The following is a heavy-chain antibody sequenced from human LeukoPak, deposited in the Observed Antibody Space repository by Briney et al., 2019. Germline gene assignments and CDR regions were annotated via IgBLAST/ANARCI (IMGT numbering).Heavy chain of an antibody. CDR2: INWKGVST. V-gene: IGHV3-20*04. Sequence: GGSLRLSCAASRFTSDDYGMSGVRQAPGKGLEWVCSINWKGVSTGYADSVKGRFTISRDNAKKSLYLQMNSLRAEDTALYYCARESYDILTGFLGFDVWGPGTMVTVSS. CDR1: RFTSDDYG. D-gene: IGHD3-9*01. J-gene: IGHJ3*01. CDR3: ARESYDILTGFLGFDV.